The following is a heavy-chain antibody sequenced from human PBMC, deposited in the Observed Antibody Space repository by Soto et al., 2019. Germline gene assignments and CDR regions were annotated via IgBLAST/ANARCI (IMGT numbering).Heavy chain of an antibody. CDR3: ARDLTLYYYDSSGYYFAPADYYGMDV. Sequence: ASVKVSCKASGYTFTSYGISWVRQAPGQGLEWMGWIGAYNGNTNYAQKLQGRVTMTTDTSTSTAYMELRSLRSDDTAVYYCARDLTLYYYDSSGYYFAPADYYGMDVWGQGTTVTVSS. D-gene: IGHD3-22*01. J-gene: IGHJ6*02. V-gene: IGHV1-18*01. CDR1: GYTFTSYG. CDR2: IGAYNGNT.